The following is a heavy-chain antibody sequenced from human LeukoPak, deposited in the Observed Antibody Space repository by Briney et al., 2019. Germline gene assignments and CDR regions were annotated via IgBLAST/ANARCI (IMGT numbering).Heavy chain of an antibody. CDR3: ARDPGLPGCSGGSCYDRYYYYGMDV. V-gene: IGHV4-59*01. CDR2: IYYSGST. J-gene: IGHJ6*02. Sequence: SEPLSLTCTVSGGSISSYYWSWIRQPPGKGLEWIGYIYYSGSTNSNPSLKSRVTISVDTSKNRFSLKLSSVTAADTAVYYCARDPGLPGCSGGSCYDRYYYYGMDVWGQGTTVTVSS. D-gene: IGHD2-15*01. CDR1: GGSISSYY.